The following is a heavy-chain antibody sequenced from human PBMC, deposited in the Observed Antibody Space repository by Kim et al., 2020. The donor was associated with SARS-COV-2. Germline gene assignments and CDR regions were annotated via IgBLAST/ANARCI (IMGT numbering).Heavy chain of an antibody. D-gene: IGHD6-13*01. V-gene: IGHV3-23*01. CDR3: AKDRAYSSSSLDY. J-gene: IGHJ4*02. Sequence: YADSVQGRFTISRDNSKNTLFLQMNSLRAEDTAVYYCAKDRAYSSSSLDYWGQGTLVTVSS.